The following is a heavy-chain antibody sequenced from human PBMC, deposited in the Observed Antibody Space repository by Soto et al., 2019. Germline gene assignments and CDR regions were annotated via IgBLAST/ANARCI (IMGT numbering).Heavy chain of an antibody. CDR3: ARQKGGSTAYYYGMDV. V-gene: IGHV1-2*04. CDR1: GYTFTGYY. CDR2: INPNSGGT. Sequence: ASVKVSCKASGYTFTGYYMHWVRQAPGQGLEWMGWINPNSGGTNYAQKFQGWVTMTRDTSISTAYMELSRLRSDDTAVYYCARQKGGSTAYYYGMDVWGQGTTVTVSS. J-gene: IGHJ6*02. D-gene: IGHD2-21*02.